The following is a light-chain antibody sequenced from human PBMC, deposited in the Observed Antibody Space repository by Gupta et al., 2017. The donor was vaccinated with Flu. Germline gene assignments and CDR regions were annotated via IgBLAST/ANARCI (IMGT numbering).Light chain of an antibody. J-gene: IGKJ1*01. CDR2: AAF. V-gene: IGKV1-39*01. CDR1: QSIGNY. CDR3: QQSYLSPWT. Sequence: DIQVTQSPSSLSASVGDRVNITCRASQSIGNYLNWYQQMPERAPKLLIYAAFTLQSGVPSRFSGSGSGTDFTLTISSLQPEDFGTYWCQQSYLSPWTFGKGTKVEIK.